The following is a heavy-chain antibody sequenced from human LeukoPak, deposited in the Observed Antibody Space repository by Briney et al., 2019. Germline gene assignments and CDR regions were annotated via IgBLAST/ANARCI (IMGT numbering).Heavy chain of an antibody. CDR3: ARGGIQLWYNFDY. V-gene: IGHV4-59*01. Sequence: PSETLTLTCTVSGGSISSYYWSWIRQPPGKGLEWIGYIYYSGSTNYNPSLKSRVTISVDTSKNQFSLKLSPVTAADTAVYYCARGGIQLWYNFDYWGQGTLVTVSS. CDR2: IYYSGST. CDR1: GGSISSYY. D-gene: IGHD5-18*01. J-gene: IGHJ4*02.